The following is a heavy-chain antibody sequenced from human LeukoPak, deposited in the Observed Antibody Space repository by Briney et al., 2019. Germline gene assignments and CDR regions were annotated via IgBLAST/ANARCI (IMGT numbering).Heavy chain of an antibody. J-gene: IGHJ4*02. CDR1: GGSISSSSYY. CDR2: IYYSGST. D-gene: IGHD3-9*01. CDR3: ARIFHYLWGLSREYYFDY. Sequence: SETLSLTCTVSGGSISSSSYYWGWIRQPPGKGLEWIGSIYYSGSTYYNPSLKSRVTISVDTSKNQFSLKLSSVTAADTAVYYCARIFHYLWGLSREYYFDYWGQGTLITVSS. V-gene: IGHV4-39*01.